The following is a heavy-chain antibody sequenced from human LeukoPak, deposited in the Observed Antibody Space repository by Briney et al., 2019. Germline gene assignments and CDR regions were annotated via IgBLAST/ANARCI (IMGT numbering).Heavy chain of an antibody. J-gene: IGHJ3*02. D-gene: IGHD6-13*01. CDR3: ARARSSSSWREGAFDI. CDR1: GGSISSGNYY. CDR2: IYTSGST. Sequence: SETLSLTCTVSGGSISSGNYYWSWIRQPAGKGLEWIGRIYTSGSTNYNPSLKSRVTISLDTSKNQFSLKLSSVTAADTAVYYCARARSSSSWREGAFDIWGQGTMVTVSS. V-gene: IGHV4-61*02.